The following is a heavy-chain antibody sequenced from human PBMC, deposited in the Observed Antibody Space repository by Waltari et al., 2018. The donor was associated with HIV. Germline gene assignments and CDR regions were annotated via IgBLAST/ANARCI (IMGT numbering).Heavy chain of an antibody. J-gene: IGHJ4*02. CDR1: GYTFTNYD. D-gene: IGHD5-12*01. Sequence: QVQLVQSGAEVKKPGASVTVSCKASGYTFTNYDINWVRQATGQGLEWMGWMNPNSGNTGFAQKFQGRVTMTRNTSISTAYMELSNLRSEDTAVYYCARGHFYNGYLLYYFDYWGQGTLVTVSS. CDR3: ARGHFYNGYLLYYFDY. CDR2: MNPNSGNT. V-gene: IGHV1-8*01.